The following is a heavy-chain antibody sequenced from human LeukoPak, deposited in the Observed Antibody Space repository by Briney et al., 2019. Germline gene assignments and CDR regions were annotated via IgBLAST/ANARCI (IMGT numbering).Heavy chain of an antibody. J-gene: IGHJ4*02. CDR2: IYYSGST. V-gene: IGHV4-31*03. D-gene: IGHD6-6*01. CDR1: GGSISSGGYY. Sequence: SQTLSLTCTVSGGSISSGGYYWSWIRQHPGKGLEWIGYIYYSGSTYYNPSLKSRVTISVDTSKNQFSLKLSSVTAADTAVYYCARQGGQLVREGFDYWGQGTLVTVSS. CDR3: ARQGGQLVREGFDY.